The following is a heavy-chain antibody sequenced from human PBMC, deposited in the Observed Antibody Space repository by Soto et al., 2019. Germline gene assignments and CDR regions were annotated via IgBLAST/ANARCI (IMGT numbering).Heavy chain of an antibody. D-gene: IGHD2-2*01. J-gene: IGHJ6*02. CDR2: IYYSGST. CDR3: GRQPGHCGSTTCFGYYSVDV. V-gene: IGHV4-39*01. Sequence: QLQLQESGPRLVKPSETLSLTCSVSGGSISSSSYSWGWIRQPPGKGLEWIGTIYYSGSTHYNPYLEGRVAISADTPNNQLCLRLSSVTAADTAVYYCGRQPGHCGSTTCFGYYSVDVWGQGTTVTVS. CDR1: GGSISSSSYS.